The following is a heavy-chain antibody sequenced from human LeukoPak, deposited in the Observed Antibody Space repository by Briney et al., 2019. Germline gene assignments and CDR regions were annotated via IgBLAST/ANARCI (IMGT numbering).Heavy chain of an antibody. CDR2: ISYDGSNK. J-gene: IGHJ4*02. D-gene: IGHD3-22*01. V-gene: IGHV3-30-3*01. Sequence: GGSLRLSCAASGFTFSSYAMHWVRQAPGKGLEWVAVISYDGSNKYYADSVKGRFTISRDNAKNSLYLQMNSLRAEDTAVYYCARGSTYYDSSGQVPFDYWGQGTLVTVSS. CDR3: ARGSTYYDSSGQVPFDY. CDR1: GFTFSSYA.